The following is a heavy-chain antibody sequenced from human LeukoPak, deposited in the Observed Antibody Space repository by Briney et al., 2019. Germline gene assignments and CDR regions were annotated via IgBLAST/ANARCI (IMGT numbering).Heavy chain of an antibody. CDR3: ARWRPSSGWYIDY. Sequence: GGSLRLSCVASGFTFSSHWLSWIRQAPGKGLEWVSYISSSGSSKYYGDSVKGRFTISRDNAKHSLYLQMNSLRAEDTAVYYCARWRPSSGWYIDYWGQGTLVTVSS. V-gene: IGHV3-11*01. J-gene: IGHJ4*02. CDR1: GFTFSSHW. D-gene: IGHD6-19*01. CDR2: ISSSGSSK.